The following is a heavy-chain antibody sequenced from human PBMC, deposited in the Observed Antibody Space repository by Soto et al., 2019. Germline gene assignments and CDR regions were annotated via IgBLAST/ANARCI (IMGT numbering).Heavy chain of an antibody. CDR2: IYHSGST. CDR1: GGSISSSNW. D-gene: IGHD6-13*01. J-gene: IGHJ6*02. V-gene: IGHV4-4*02. CDR3: ARAPGHLNRYSSSWYYYYYGMDV. Sequence: SDTLSLTCAVSGGSISSSNWWSLVRQPPGKGLEWFGEIYHSGSTNYNPSLKSRVTISVDKSKNQFSLKLSSVTAADTAVYYCARAPGHLNRYSSSWYYYYYGMDVWGQGPTVTVS.